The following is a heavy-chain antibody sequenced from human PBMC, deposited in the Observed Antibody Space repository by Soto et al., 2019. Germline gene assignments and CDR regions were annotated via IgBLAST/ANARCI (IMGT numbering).Heavy chain of an antibody. D-gene: IGHD3-16*02. CDR2: ISRTGGAA. CDR3: AKAYDYIWGSYPRELDY. Sequence: EVQLLESGGGLVQPGGSLRLSCAASGFTFSNFGMFWVRQAPGEGLEWVSSISRTGGAAHYADSVNGRFTISRDNSKNTLFLQMDSLRAEDTAVYYCAKAYDYIWGSYPRELDYWVQGTLVTVSS. CDR1: GFTFSNFG. J-gene: IGHJ4*02. V-gene: IGHV3-23*01.